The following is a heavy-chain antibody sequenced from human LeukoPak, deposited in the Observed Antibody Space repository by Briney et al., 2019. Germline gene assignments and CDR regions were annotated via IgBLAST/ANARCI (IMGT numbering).Heavy chain of an antibody. D-gene: IGHD1-1*01. CDR2: TYYRSKWYN. CDR3: TRDGIRVLDY. Sequence: SQTLSLTCAISGDSVSSNSAAWNWIRPSPSRGLEWLGRTYYRSKWYNDYAVSVKSRIVINPDTSKNQFSLQLSSVTPEDTAVYYCTRDGIRVLDYWGQGILVTVSS. V-gene: IGHV6-1*01. J-gene: IGHJ4*02. CDR1: GDSVSSNSAA.